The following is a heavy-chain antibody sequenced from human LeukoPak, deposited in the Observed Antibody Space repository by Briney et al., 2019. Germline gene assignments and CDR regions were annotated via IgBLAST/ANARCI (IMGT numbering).Heavy chain of an antibody. J-gene: IGHJ5*02. D-gene: IGHD1-26*01. CDR3: ARLSLLEEWELRPRGWFDP. V-gene: IGHV4-39*01. CDR2: IYYSGST. CDR1: GGSISSSSYY. Sequence: SETLSLTCTVSGGSISSSSYYWGWIRQPPGKGLEWIGSIYYSGSTYYNPSLKSRVTISVDTSKNQFSLKLSSVTAADTAVYYCARLSLLEEWELRPRGWFDPWGQGTLVTVSS.